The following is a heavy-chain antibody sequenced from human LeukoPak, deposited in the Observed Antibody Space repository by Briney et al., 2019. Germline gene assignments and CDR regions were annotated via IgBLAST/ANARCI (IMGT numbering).Heavy chain of an antibody. J-gene: IGHJ4*02. CDR1: GGSISDFY. D-gene: IGHD1-14*01. CDR2: ISRGECT. CDR3: VRGRDPAKPGY. Sequence: SGTLSLTCAVFGGSISDFYWTWIRQPPGRGLEWIGEISRGECTKYNSSLKSRVTLSVDTSKNQFSVNLNSVTAADTAVYYCVRGRDPAKPGYWGQGTLVTVSS. V-gene: IGHV4-34*01.